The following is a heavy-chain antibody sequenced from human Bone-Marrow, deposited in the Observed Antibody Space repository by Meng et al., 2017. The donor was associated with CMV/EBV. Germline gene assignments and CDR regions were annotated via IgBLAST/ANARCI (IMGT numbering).Heavy chain of an antibody. CDR1: GFTFSSYA. D-gene: IGHD3-3*01. CDR2: ISYDGSNK. CDR3: ARDGGEGYDFWSGYYTGYYFDY. Sequence: LSLTCAASGFTFSSYAMSWVRQAPGKGLEWVAVISYDGSNKYYADSVKGRFTISRDNSKNTLYLQMNSLRAEDTAVYYCARDGGEGYDFWSGYYTGYYFDYWGQGTLVTVAS. V-gene: IGHV3-30-3*01. J-gene: IGHJ4*02.